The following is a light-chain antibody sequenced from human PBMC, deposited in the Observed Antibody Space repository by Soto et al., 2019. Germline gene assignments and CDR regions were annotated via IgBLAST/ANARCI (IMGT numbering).Light chain of an antibody. Sequence: QSVLTQPPSASGSPGQSVTISCTGTSSDVGGYNYVSWYQQHPRKAPKLMIYEVSKRPSGVPDRFSGSKSGNTASLTVSGLQAEDEADYYCSSYAGSNNVVFGGGTKLTVL. J-gene: IGLJ2*01. CDR2: EVS. CDR3: SSYAGSNNVV. CDR1: SSDVGGYNY. V-gene: IGLV2-8*01.